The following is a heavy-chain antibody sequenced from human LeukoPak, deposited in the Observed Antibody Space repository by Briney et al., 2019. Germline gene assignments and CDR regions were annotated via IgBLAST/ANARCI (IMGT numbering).Heavy chain of an antibody. CDR2: VSGSSEYI. Sequence: GGSLRLSCAASGFTFSDYYMTWIRQAPGKGLEWVSYVSGSSEYIHYADSVKGRFTISRDTAKNSLYLQMNSLRAEDTAVYYCARVAVITAAGTYDYWGQGTLVTVSS. J-gene: IGHJ4*02. CDR1: GFTFSDYY. V-gene: IGHV3-11*06. CDR3: ARVAVITAAGTYDY. D-gene: IGHD6-13*01.